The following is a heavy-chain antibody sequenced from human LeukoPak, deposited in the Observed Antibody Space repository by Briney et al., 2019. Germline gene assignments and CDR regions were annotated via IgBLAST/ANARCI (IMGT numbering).Heavy chain of an antibody. CDR1: GFTFSSYA. Sequence: GGSLRLSCAASGFTFSSYAMHWVRQAPGKGLEYVSAISSNGGSTYYANSVKGRFTISRDNSKNTLYLQMNSLRAEDTAVYYCARGSGYVRGDYWGQGTLVTVSS. J-gene: IGHJ4*02. D-gene: IGHD5-12*01. CDR3: ARGSGYVRGDY. CDR2: ISSNGGST. V-gene: IGHV3-64*01.